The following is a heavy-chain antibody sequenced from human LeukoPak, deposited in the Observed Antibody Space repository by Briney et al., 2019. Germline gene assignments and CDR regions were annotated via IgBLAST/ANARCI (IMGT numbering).Heavy chain of an antibody. J-gene: IGHJ4*02. CDR1: GFTVSSNY. V-gene: IGHV3-53*01. CDR3: ARVSGGYYFDY. Sequence: GGSLRLSCAASGFTVSSNYMSWVRQAPGKGLEWVSVIYSGGSTYYADSVKGRFTISRDNSKNTLYLQMNSLRAEDTAVYYCARVSGGYYFDYWGQGTLVTVSS. CDR2: IYSGGST. D-gene: IGHD3-10*01.